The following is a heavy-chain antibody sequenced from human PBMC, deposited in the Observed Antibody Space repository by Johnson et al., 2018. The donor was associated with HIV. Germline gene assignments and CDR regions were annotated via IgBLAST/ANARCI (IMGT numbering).Heavy chain of an antibody. CDR2: LFSCGTT. Sequence: VQLVESGGGVVRPGGSLRLSCAASGFTFDDYDMSWLRQAPGGGLEWVSVLFSCGTTYYADYVNGRFTISRYNARNTLYLQMHRLRAEETAVYYCARAGGSGDAFDIWGQGTMVTVSS. D-gene: IGHD3-10*01. CDR1: GFTFDDYD. V-gene: IGHV3-66*01. CDR3: ARAGGSGDAFDI. J-gene: IGHJ3*02.